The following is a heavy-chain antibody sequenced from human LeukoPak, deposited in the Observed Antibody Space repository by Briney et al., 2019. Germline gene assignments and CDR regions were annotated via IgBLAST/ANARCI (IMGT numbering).Heavy chain of an antibody. V-gene: IGHV4-39*01. D-gene: IGHD1-26*01. Sequence: SETQSLTCTVSGGSISSSSYYWGWIRQPPGKGLEWIGSLSYSGSTYYNPSLKSRVTISVGTSKTHFSLRLSSVTAADTAVYYCARHVRTYLRGGAFDIWGQGTLVTVSS. J-gene: IGHJ3*02. CDR2: LSYSGST. CDR1: GGSISSSSYY. CDR3: ARHVRTYLRGGAFDI.